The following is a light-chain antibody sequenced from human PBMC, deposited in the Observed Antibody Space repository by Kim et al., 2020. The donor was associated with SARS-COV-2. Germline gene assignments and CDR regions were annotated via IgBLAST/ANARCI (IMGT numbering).Light chain of an antibody. Sequence: SPGETATISCRNSQTLSSNYLAWYQQKPGQAPRLLIYGASGRATGIPDRFSGSGSETDFTLTISRLDPEDFAMYYCQQYGTSPLTFGGGTKVDIK. CDR2: GAS. CDR3: QQYGTSPLT. CDR1: QTLSSNY. J-gene: IGKJ4*01. V-gene: IGKV3-20*01.